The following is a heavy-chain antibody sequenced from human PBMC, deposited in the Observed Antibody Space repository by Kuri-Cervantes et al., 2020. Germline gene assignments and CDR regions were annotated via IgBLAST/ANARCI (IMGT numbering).Heavy chain of an antibody. V-gene: IGHV1-69*06. J-gene: IGHJ4*02. CDR1: GGTFSSYA. CDR3: ARVRGRYCSGGSCPFDY. D-gene: IGHD2-15*01. Sequence: SVKVSCKASGGTFSSYAINWVRQAPGQGLEWMGGIIPIFGTANYAQKFQGRVTITADKSTSTAYMELSSLRSEDTAVYYYARVRGRYCSGGSCPFDYWGQGTLVTVSS. CDR2: IIPIFGTA.